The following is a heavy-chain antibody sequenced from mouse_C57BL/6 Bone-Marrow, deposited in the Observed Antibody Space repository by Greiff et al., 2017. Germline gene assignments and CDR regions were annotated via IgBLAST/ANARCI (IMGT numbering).Heavy chain of an antibody. CDR1: GYTFTDYY. D-gene: IGHD1-1*01. CDR2: INPNNGGT. CDR3: ERGGGGYYGSSWDAMDY. Sequence: EVQLQQSGPELVKPGASVKISCKASGYTFTDYYMNWVKQSHGKSLEWIGDINPNNGGTSYNQKFKGKATLTVDKSSSTAYMELRSLTSEDSEVYYCERGGGGYYGSSWDAMDYWGQGTSVTVSS. V-gene: IGHV1-26*01. J-gene: IGHJ4*01.